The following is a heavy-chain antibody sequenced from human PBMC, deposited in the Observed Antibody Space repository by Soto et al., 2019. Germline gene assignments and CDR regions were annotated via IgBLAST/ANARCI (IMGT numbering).Heavy chain of an antibody. J-gene: IGHJ6*02. CDR3: ARDLWVEPELYYYGMDV. D-gene: IGHD1-1*01. CDR1: GDSISTYY. V-gene: IGHV4-59*12. CDR2: IFYSGGT. Sequence: SETLSLTCTVSGDSISTYYWSWIRQPPGKGLQWIGYIFYSGGTAYNPSLKSRVTISLDMSKKQISLRLTSVTAADTAVYYCARDLWVEPELYYYGMDVWGQGTTVTVSS.